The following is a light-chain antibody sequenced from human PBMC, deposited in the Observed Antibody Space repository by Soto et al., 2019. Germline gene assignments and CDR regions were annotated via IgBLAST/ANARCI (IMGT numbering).Light chain of an antibody. CDR3: QKYDNYPLT. CDR2: DAS. J-gene: IGKJ4*01. CDR1: QTISSW. V-gene: IGKV1-5*01. Sequence: IQMTQSRSTLSGPVVYRVTISCLASQTISSWLAWYQQKPGKAPKFLIYDASTLESGVPSRFSGSGSGTEFTLTISSLQPDDFATYYCQKYDNYPLTCGGGT.